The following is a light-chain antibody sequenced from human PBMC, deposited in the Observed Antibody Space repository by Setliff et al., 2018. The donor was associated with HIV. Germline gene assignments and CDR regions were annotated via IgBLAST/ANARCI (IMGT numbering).Light chain of an antibody. V-gene: IGLV2-11*01. CDR1: SNDVGGYNY. CDR3: CSYAGSHTFV. J-gene: IGLJ1*01. CDR2: DVN. Sequence: SALTQPRSVSGSPGQSVTISCTGSSNDVGGYNYVSWHQHHPGKAPKLMIYDVNKRPSGVPDRFSGSKSGNTASLTISGLQAEDEADYYCCSYAGSHTFVFGTGTKVTVL.